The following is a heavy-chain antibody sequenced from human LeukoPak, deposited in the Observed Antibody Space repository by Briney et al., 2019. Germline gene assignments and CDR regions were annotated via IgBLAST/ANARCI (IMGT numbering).Heavy chain of an antibody. CDR1: GGSFSGYY. CDR2: INHSGST. CDR3: ARGHETWYNSGWYFLR. V-gene: IGHV4-34*01. D-gene: IGHD6-19*01. Sequence: PSETLSLTCAVYGGSFSGYYWSWIRQPPGKGLEWIGEINHSGSTNYNPSLKSRVTISVDTSKNQFSLKLSSVTAADTAVYYCARGHETWYNSGWYFLRWGQGTLVTVSS. J-gene: IGHJ4*02.